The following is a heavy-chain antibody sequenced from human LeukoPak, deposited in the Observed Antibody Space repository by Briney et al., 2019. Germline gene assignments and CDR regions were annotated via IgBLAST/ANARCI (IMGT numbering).Heavy chain of an antibody. CDR1: GFTFSSYW. Sequence: GGSLRLSCAASGFTFSSYWMSWVRQAPGKGLEWVANMKEDGSQKYYVDSVKGRFTISRDNAKNSLYLQMNNLRAEDTAVYYWGFFWSGYFDCGGGATLHTVSS. J-gene: IGHJ4*02. CDR2: MKEDGSQK. V-gene: IGHV3-7*01. CDR3: GFFWSGYFDC. D-gene: IGHD3-3*01.